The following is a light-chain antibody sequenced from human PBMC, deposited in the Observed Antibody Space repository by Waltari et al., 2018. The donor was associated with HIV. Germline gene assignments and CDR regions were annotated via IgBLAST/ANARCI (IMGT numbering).Light chain of an antibody. Sequence: QSVLTQPPSVSAAPGQKVTISCSGSSSNIGNNYVSWYQQLPGTAPKLLIYDHKKRPSVIPDRVSGSKAGTSATLGISGIQTGDEAYYYCGTWDSSLSAGGVFGTGTKVTVL. CDR3: GTWDSSLSAGGV. V-gene: IGLV1-51*01. CDR1: SSNIGNNY. CDR2: DHK. J-gene: IGLJ1*01.